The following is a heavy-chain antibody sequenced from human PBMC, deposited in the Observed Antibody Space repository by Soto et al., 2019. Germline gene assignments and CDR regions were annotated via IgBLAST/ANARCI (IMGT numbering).Heavy chain of an antibody. Sequence: PSETLSLTCTVSGGSISSSSYYWGWIRQPPGKGLEWIGSIYYSGSTYYNPSLKSRVTISVDTSKNQFSLKLISVTAADTAVYYCARLRGYYYYMDVWGKGTTVTVSS. CDR2: IYYSGST. CDR1: GGSISSSSYY. J-gene: IGHJ6*03. CDR3: ARLRGYYYYMDV. V-gene: IGHV4-39*01.